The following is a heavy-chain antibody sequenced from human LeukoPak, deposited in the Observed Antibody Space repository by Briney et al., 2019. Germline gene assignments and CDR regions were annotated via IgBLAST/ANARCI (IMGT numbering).Heavy chain of an antibody. J-gene: IGHJ3*02. Sequence: GGSLRLSCAASGFTFSSYGMHWVRQAPGKGLEWVAFIRYDGSNKYYADSVKGRFTISRDNSKNTLYLQMGSLRAEDMAVYYCASSVRSSWDVPNDAFDIWGQGTMVTVSS. V-gene: IGHV3-30*02. D-gene: IGHD6-13*01. CDR1: GFTFSSYG. CDR2: IRYDGSNK. CDR3: ASSVRSSWDVPNDAFDI.